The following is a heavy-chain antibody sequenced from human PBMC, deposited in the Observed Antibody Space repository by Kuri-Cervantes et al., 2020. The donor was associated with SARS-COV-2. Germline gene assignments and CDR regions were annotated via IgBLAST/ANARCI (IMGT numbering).Heavy chain of an antibody. CDR3: ARVRAKVGGNVDY. J-gene: IGHJ4*02. Sequence: SVKVSCKASGGTFSSYAISWVRQAPGQGLEWMGGIIPIFGTANYAQKFQGRVTITTDESTSTAYMELSSLRSEDTAVYYCARVRAKVGGNVDYWGQGTLVTVSS. V-gene: IGHV1-69*05. CDR1: GGTFSSYA. CDR2: IIPIFGTA. D-gene: IGHD4-23*01.